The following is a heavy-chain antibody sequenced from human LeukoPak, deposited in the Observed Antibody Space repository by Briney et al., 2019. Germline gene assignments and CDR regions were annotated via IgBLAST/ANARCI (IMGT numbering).Heavy chain of an antibody. CDR3: AIVMVFGVVITPPFDY. CDR2: IYYSGST. J-gene: IGHJ4*02. Sequence: SETLSLTCTVSGGSISSSSYYWGWIRQPPGKGLEWIGSIYYSGSTYYSPSLKSRVTISVDTSKNQFSLKLSSVTAADTAVYYCAIVMVFGVVITPPFDYWGQGTLVTVSS. V-gene: IGHV4-39*01. D-gene: IGHD3-3*01. CDR1: GGSISSSSYY.